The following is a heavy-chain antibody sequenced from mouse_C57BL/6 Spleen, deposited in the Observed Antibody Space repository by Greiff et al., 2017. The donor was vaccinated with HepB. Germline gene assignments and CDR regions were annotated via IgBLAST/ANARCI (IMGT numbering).Heavy chain of an antibody. V-gene: IGHV1-64*01. CDR2: IHPNSGST. CDR3: GRGYGNYWYFDV. Sequence: QVQLQQPGAELVKPGASVKLSCKASGYNFTSYWMHWVKQRPGQGLEWIGMIHPNSGSTNYNEKFKSKATLTVDKSSSTAYMQLSSLTSEDSAVYYCGRGYGNYWYFDVWGTGTTVTVSS. CDR1: GYNFTSYW. J-gene: IGHJ1*03. D-gene: IGHD2-1*01.